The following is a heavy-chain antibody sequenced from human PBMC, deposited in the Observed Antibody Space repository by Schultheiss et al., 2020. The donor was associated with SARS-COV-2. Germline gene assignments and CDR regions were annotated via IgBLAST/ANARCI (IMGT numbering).Heavy chain of an antibody. V-gene: IGHV3-30*03. Sequence: GGSLRLSCAASGFTFSSYGMHWVRQAPGKGLEWVAVISYDGSNKYYADSVKGRFTISRDNAKNSLFLQMNSLRAEDTAVYYCARDLNPGDYHYGMDVWGQGTTVTVSS. D-gene: IGHD1-14*01. J-gene: IGHJ6*02. CDR3: ARDLNPGDYHYGMDV. CDR1: GFTFSSYG. CDR2: ISYDGSNK.